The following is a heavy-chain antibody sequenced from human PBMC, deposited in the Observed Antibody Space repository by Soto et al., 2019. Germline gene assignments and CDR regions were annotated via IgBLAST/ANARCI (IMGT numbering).Heavy chain of an antibody. CDR2: ISYDGSNK. D-gene: IGHD3-10*01. V-gene: IGHV3-30*18. CDR3: AKDHSWDGSGSPDFDY. Sequence: QVLLVESGGGVVQPGRSLRLSCAASGFTFSSYGMHWVRQAPGKGLEWVAVISYDGSNKYYADSVKGRFTISRDNSKNTLYLQMNSLRAEDTAVYYCAKDHSWDGSGSPDFDYWGQGTLVTVSS. CDR1: GFTFSSYG. J-gene: IGHJ4*02.